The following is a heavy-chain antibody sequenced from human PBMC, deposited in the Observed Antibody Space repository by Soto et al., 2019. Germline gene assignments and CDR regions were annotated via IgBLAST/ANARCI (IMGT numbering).Heavy chain of an antibody. CDR1: GFTFSSYP. CDR3: AKNSAATIRVGYDY. V-gene: IGHV3-23*01. D-gene: IGHD5-12*01. CDR2: IVASGGIT. Sequence: EVQLWESVGGLAQPGGSLRLSCAASGFTFSSYPMSWVRQAPGQGLEWVSGIVASGGITYYADSVKGRFTISRDNSKDTLYLQMNSLRAEDTAVYYCAKNSAATIRVGYDYWGQGTLVTVSS. J-gene: IGHJ4*02.